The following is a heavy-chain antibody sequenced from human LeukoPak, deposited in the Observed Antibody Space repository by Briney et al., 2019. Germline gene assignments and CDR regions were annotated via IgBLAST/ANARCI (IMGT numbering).Heavy chain of an antibody. Sequence: PGGSLRLSCAASGFTFSNAWMSWVRQAPGKGLEWVGRIKSKTDGGTTDYAAPVKGRFTISRDDSKNTLYLQMNSLKTEDTAVYYCTTKVGGSGYDFDYWGQGTLVTVSS. CDR2: IKSKTDGGTT. CDR1: GFTFSNAW. J-gene: IGHJ4*02. D-gene: IGHD5-12*01. V-gene: IGHV3-15*01. CDR3: TTKVGGSGYDFDY.